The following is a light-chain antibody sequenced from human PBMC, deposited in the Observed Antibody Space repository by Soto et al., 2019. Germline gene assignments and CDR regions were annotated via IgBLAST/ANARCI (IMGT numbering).Light chain of an antibody. J-gene: IGKJ2*01. Sequence: DVAVTQSPLSLPVIPGQAASISCRSSQSLVSRDGNTYLSWLHQRPGQSPRRLISKVSSRDSGVPDRFSGSGSGTDFTLKISRVEAEDVGVYYCMQTTHWPYTFGKGTK. CDR3: MQTTHWPYT. CDR2: KVS. V-gene: IGKV2-30*01. CDR1: QSLVSRDGNTY.